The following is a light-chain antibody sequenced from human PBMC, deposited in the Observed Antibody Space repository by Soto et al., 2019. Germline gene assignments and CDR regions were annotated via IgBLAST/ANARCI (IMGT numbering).Light chain of an antibody. CDR2: RAS. J-gene: IGKJ2*01. V-gene: IGKV1-5*03. Sequence: DIQMTQSPSTLSASVGDRVTITCRAGQSIDRWLAWYQQKPGKAPKLLIYRASSLESGVPSRFSGSGSGTEFTLTISSLQPDDFTTYYCHQYKTYTYTFAQGTKLEIK. CDR1: QSIDRW. CDR3: HQYKTYTYT.